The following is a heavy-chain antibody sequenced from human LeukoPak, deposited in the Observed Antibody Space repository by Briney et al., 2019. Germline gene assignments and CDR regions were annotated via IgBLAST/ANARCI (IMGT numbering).Heavy chain of an antibody. J-gene: IGHJ4*02. Sequence: PGRSLRLSCAASGFTFSSYSMNWVRQAPGKGLEWVSSITPSSTYIYYADSVKGRFTISRDNAKYSLYLQMNSLRVEDTAVYYCASSSGRYIDWGQGTLVTVSS. CDR1: GFTFSSYS. CDR3: ASSSGRYID. D-gene: IGHD6-19*01. V-gene: IGHV3-21*01. CDR2: ITPSSTYI.